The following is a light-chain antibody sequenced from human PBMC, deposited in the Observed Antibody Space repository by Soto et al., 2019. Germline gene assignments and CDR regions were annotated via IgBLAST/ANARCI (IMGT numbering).Light chain of an antibody. CDR2: EVS. Sequence: QSALTQPASVSGSPGQSITISCTGTSSDVGGYNYVSWYQHHPGKAPKLIIYEVSNRPSGVSNRFSGSKSGNTASLTISGLQAEDEADYYCSFYTISGVFGGGTKLT. CDR1: SSDVGGYNY. CDR3: SFYTISGV. J-gene: IGLJ3*02. V-gene: IGLV2-14*01.